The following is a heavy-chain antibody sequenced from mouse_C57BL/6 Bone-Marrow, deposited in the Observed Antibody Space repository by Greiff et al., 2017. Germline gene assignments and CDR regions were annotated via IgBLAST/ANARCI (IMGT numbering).Heavy chain of an antibody. V-gene: IGHV3-1*01. CDR1: GYSITSGYD. D-gene: IGHD6-1*01. CDR2: ISYSGST. Sequence: EVQLQESGPGMVKPSPSLSLTCTVTGYSITSGYDWHWIRHFPGNKLECMGYISYSGSTNYNPSFKSRISFTHDPSNNHFFLKLNLLTTEDTASFDGAGGAAVGPFAYWGQGTLVTVSA. CDR3: AGGAAVGPFAY. J-gene: IGHJ3*01.